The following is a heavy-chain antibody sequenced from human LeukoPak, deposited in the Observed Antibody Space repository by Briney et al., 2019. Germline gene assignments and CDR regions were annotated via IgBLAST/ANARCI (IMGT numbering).Heavy chain of an antibody. CDR1: GFTFSSYW. CDR3: ARAPHDY. CDR2: IKEDGSEK. V-gene: IGHV3-7*01. J-gene: IGHJ4*02. Sequence: GGSLRLSCAAPGFTFSSYWMSWVRQAPGKGLEWVANIKEDGSEKYYVDSVKGRFTISRDNAKNSLYLQMNSLRAEDTAVYYCARAPHDYWGQGTLVAVSS.